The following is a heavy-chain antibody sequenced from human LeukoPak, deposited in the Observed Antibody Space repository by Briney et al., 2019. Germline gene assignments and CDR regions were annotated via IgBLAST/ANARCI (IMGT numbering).Heavy chain of an antibody. J-gene: IGHJ4*02. Sequence: SETLSLTCTVPGGSVNNYYWSWIRQPPGKGLEWIGYIYYSGSTKYNPSLKSRVTISVDTSKNQFSLKLTSVTAGDTAVYYCARRAWDGYNDYWGQGTLVTVSS. CDR3: ARRAWDGYNDY. CDR2: IYYSGST. D-gene: IGHD5-24*01. CDR1: GGSVNNYY. V-gene: IGHV4-59*08.